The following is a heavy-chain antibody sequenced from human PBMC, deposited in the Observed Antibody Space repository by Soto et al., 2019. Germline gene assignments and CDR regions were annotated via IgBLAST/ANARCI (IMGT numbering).Heavy chain of an antibody. J-gene: IGHJ6*03. D-gene: IGHD4-17*01. CDR3: ARDETTADYYYYMDV. CDR1: GGTFSSYT. CDR2: IIPILGIA. Sequence: VASVKVSCKASGGTFSSYTISWVRQAPGQGLEWMGRIIPILGIANYAQKFQGRVTITADKSTSTAYMELSSLRSEDTAVYYCARDETTADYYYYMDVWGKGTTVTVSS. V-gene: IGHV1-69*04.